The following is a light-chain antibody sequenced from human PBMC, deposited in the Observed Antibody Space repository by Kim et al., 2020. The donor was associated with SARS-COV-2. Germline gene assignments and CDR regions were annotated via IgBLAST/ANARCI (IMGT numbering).Light chain of an antibody. J-gene: IGKJ1*01. Sequence: ENVLTQPPGTLSLSPGERATLSCRASQSVSSNFLAWYKQKAGQAPRLVIYSASSRASGIPDRFSGSGSGTDFTLTISTLEPEDFAVYYCQQYATPPGTFGQGTKVDIK. CDR1: QSVSSNF. CDR2: SAS. CDR3: QQYATPPGT. V-gene: IGKV3-20*01.